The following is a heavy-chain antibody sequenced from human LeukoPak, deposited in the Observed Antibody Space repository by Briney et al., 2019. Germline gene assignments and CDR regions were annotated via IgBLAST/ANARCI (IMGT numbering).Heavy chain of an antibody. J-gene: IGHJ4*02. CDR3: AKFDDSSGYYRY. D-gene: IGHD3-22*01. V-gene: IGHV3-23*01. CDR2: ISGSGGST. Sequence: GGSLRLSCAASGFTFSSYAMSWVRQAPGKGLEWVSAISGSGGSTYYADSVKGRFTISRDNSKNTLYLQMNCLRAEDTAVYYCAKFDDSSGYYRYWGQGTLVTVSS. CDR1: GFTFSSYA.